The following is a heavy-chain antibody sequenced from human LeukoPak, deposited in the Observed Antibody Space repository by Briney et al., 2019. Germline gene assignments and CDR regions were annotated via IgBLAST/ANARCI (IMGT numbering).Heavy chain of an antibody. CDR2: MNPNSGNT. V-gene: IGHV1-8*01. J-gene: IGHJ5*02. D-gene: IGHD3-10*01. Sequence: ASVEVSCKASGYTFTSYDINWVRQATGQGLEWMGWMNPNSGNTGYAQKFQGRVTMTRNTSISTAYMELSSLRSEDTAVYYCARGRNKVRGVIISFGWFDPWGQGTLVTVSS. CDR1: GYTFTSYD. CDR3: ARGRNKVRGVIISFGWFDP.